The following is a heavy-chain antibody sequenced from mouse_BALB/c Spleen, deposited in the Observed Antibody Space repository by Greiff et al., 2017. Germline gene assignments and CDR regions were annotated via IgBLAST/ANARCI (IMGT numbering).Heavy chain of an antibody. CDR2: IYPSGSYT. CDR1: GYSFTSYW. Sequence: QVQLQQSGAELVGPGASVKLSCKASGYSFTSYWINWVKQRPGQGLEWIGKIYPSGSYTNYNEKFKAKATLTVDKSSSTAYMQLSSPTSEDSAVYYCARYFLRSYAMDYWGQGTSVTVSS. D-gene: IGHD5-5*01. CDR3: ARYFLRSYAMDY. V-gene: IGHV1-69*02. J-gene: IGHJ4*01.